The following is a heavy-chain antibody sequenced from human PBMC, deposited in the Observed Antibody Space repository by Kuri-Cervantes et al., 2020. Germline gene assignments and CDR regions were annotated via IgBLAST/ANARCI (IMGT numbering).Heavy chain of an antibody. Sequence: ASVKVSCKASGYTFTSYGISWVRQAPGQGLGWMGWISAYNGNTNYAQKLQDRVTMTTDTSTTTAYMELSSLRSEDTAVYYCARDFNWGADYWGQGTLVTVSS. CDR2: ISAYNGNT. J-gene: IGHJ4*02. CDR1: GYTFTSYG. CDR3: ARDFNWGADY. V-gene: IGHV1-18*01. D-gene: IGHD3-16*01.